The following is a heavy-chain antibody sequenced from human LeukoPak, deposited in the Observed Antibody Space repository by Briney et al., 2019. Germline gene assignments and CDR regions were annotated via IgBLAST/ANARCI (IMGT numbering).Heavy chain of an antibody. CDR2: INPSGGST. CDR1: VYAFSSFN. CDR3: ARWGLDTAMVTSVYYYYYYMDV. Sequence: GASVKVSCKVSVYAFSSFNMHSVRQAPGQGLEWMGIINPSGGSTSYAQKFQGRVTMTRDTSTSTVYMELSSLRSEVPAVYHCARWGLDTAMVTSVYYYYYYMDVWGKGTTVTVSS. J-gene: IGHJ6*03. D-gene: IGHD5-18*01. V-gene: IGHV1-46*01.